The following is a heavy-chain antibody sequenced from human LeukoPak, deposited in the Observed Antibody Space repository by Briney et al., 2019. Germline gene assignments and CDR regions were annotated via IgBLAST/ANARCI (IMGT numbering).Heavy chain of an antibody. Sequence: PGGSLRLSCAASGFTFSRSAMHWVRQAPGKGLEWVAIISYDGGNKYYADSVKGRFTISRDNSKNTLYLQMNSLRAEDTAVYYCAKSYYASGSYWGPGFDYWGQGTLVTVSS. CDR2: ISYDGGNK. D-gene: IGHD3-10*01. CDR3: AKSYYASGSYWGPGFDY. CDR1: GFTFSRSA. V-gene: IGHV3-30*04. J-gene: IGHJ4*02.